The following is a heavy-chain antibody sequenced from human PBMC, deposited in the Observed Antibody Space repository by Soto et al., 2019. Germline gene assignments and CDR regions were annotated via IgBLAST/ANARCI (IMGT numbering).Heavy chain of an antibody. D-gene: IGHD3-3*01. CDR3: ARDRTYDFWSPTGYFDY. J-gene: IGHJ4*02. CDR1: GGSISSGYYY. Sequence: SETLSLTCTVSGGSISSGYYYWSWIRQHPVKGLEWIGYIYYSGSTYYNPSLKSLVTISVDTSKKQFSLKLSFVSDEDTAVYYCARDRTYDFWSPTGYFDYWGQGTLVTVSS. CDR2: IYYSGST. V-gene: IGHV4-31*01.